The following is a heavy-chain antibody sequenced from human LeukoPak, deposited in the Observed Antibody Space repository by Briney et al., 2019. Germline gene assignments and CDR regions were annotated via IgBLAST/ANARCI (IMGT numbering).Heavy chain of an antibody. J-gene: IGHJ4*02. D-gene: IGHD6-19*01. CDR1: GFTFSNAW. CDR2: IKSKTDGGTT. V-gene: IGHV3-15*07. Sequence: GGSLRLSCAASGFTFSNAWMNWVRQAPGKGLEWVGRIKSKTDGGTTDYAAPVKGRFTISRDDSKNTLYLQMNSLRAEDTAVYYCARENAGSSGWRPWYYFDYWGQGTLVTVSS. CDR3: ARENAGSSGWRPWYYFDY.